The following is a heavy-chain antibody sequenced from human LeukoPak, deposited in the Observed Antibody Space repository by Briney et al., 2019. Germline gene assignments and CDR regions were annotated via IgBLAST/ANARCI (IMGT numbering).Heavy chain of an antibody. CDR1: GGSISSYY. CDR3: ARRVAVPGSYYFDY. J-gene: IGHJ4*02. D-gene: IGHD2-2*01. Sequence: AETLSLTCTLSGGSISSYYWTWIRQPPGKGLEWIGFIYYSGTTKYNPSLESRVTLSLDTSKNQFSLRLNSVTAADTAVYYCARRVAVPGSYYFDYWSQGTLVTVSS. CDR2: IYYSGTT. V-gene: IGHV4-59*08.